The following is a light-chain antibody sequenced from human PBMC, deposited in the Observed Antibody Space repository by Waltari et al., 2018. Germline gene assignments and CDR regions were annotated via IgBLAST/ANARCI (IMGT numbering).Light chain of an antibody. V-gene: IGKV1-39*01. CDR1: QRISRF. CDR3: QQSYDTWT. Sequence: DIQMTQSPSSLSASVGDRVTITCRASQRISRFLNWYQQKPGTAPKLLIYGASNLQSGAPTRFIGSGSGTDFTLTISSLQPEDFATYYCQQSYDTWTFGQGTKVEI. CDR2: GAS. J-gene: IGKJ1*01.